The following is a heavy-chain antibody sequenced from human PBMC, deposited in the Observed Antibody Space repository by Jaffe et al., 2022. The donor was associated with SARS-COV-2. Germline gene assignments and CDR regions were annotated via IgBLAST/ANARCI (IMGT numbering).Heavy chain of an antibody. J-gene: IGHJ6*02. Sequence: EVQLVESGGGLVQPGGSLRLSCAASGFTFSSYWMHWVRQAPGKGLVWVSRINSDGSSTSYADSVKGRFTISRDNAKNTLYLQMNSLRAEDTAVYYCARDPGDYDFWSGYYLYGMDVWGQGTTVTVSS. CDR3: ARDPGDYDFWSGYYLYGMDV. CDR2: INSDGSST. D-gene: IGHD3-3*01. V-gene: IGHV3-74*01. CDR1: GFTFSSYW.